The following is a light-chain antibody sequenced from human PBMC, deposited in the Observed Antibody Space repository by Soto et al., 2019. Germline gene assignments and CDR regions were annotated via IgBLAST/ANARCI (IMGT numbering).Light chain of an antibody. V-gene: IGLV2-23*02. Sequence: QSALTQPASVSGSPGQSITISCTGTSSDVGSYNLVSWYQQHPGKAPKLMIYEVTKRPSGVSYRFSGSKSGNTASLTISGLQAEDEADYYCCPYGGSRILVDFGGGTKLTVL. CDR3: CPYGGSRILVD. CDR1: SSDVGSYNL. J-gene: IGLJ2*01. CDR2: EVT.